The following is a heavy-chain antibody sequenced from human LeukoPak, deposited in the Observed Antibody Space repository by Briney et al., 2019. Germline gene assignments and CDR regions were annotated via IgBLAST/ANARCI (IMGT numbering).Heavy chain of an antibody. J-gene: IGHJ4*02. Sequence: SETLSLTCAVYGGSFSGYYWSWIRQPLGKGLEWIAYISDIGSINYNPSLKSRVTISLDTSKNQFSLKLSSVTAADTAVYYCAGHHPRNTVDFWGQGTLVTVSS. V-gene: IGHV4-59*08. CDR1: GGSFSGYY. CDR3: AGHHPRNTVDF. D-gene: IGHD2/OR15-2a*01. CDR2: ISDIGSI.